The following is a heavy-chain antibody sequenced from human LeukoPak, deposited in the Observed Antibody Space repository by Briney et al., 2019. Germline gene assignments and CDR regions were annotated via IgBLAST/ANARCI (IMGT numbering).Heavy chain of an antibody. CDR1: GFSFSSYW. Sequence: PGGSLRLSCTASGFSFSSYWMSWLRQAPGKGLEWVASIKQDGSDKYYVDSVKGRFTISKDNSKNSLYLQMNSLRAEDTAVYYCAREDHSNYAYRGQGTLVTVSS. J-gene: IGHJ4*02. V-gene: IGHV3-7*01. CDR3: AREDHSNYAY. D-gene: IGHD4-11*01. CDR2: IKQDGSDK.